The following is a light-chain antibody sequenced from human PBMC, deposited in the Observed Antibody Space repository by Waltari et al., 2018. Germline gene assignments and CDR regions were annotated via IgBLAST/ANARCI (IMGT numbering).Light chain of an antibody. Sequence: CRASQSVSRGLAGYQQKPGQAPWLLIVGASNRATGIPDRFSGRGSETDFSLTISRLEPEDFAGYYCQHYVRLPVTFGRGTKVEIK. J-gene: IGKJ1*01. V-gene: IGKV3-20*01. CDR1: QSVSRG. CDR3: QHYVRLPVT. CDR2: GAS.